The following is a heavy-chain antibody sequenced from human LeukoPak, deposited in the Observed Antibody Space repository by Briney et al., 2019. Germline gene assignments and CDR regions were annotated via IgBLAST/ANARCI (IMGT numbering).Heavy chain of an antibody. V-gene: IGHV3-48*03. CDR3: ARVDVSGSYWAFDY. Sequence: GGSLRLSCAASGFTFSSYEMNWVRQAPGKGLEWVSYISSSGSTIYYADSVKGRFTISRDNAKNSLYLQVNSLRAEDTAVYYCARVDVSGSYWAFDYWGQGTLVTVSS. CDR2: ISSSGSTI. D-gene: IGHD1-26*01. J-gene: IGHJ4*02. CDR1: GFTFSSYE.